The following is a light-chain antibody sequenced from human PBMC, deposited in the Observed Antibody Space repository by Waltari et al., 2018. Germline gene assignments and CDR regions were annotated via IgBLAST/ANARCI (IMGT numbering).Light chain of an antibody. J-gene: IGKJ1*01. CDR2: WTS. CDR3: QQYYISPWT. Sequence: SLLYMSRKRNYVAGYQQEPGHPPKLLMSWTSPRGSGVPDRFSGSGSGTDFTLTISTLQAEDVAVYYCQQYYISPWTFGQGTKVEIK. V-gene: IGKV4-1*01. CDR1: SLLYMSRKRNY.